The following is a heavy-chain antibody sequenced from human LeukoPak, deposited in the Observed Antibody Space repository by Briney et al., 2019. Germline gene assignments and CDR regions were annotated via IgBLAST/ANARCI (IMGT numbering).Heavy chain of an antibody. CDR2: IYPGDSDT. Sequence: GESLKISCKGSGYSFTSYWIGWVRQMPGKGLEWMGIIYPGDSDTRYSPSFQVQVTISADKSISTAYLQWSSLKASDTAMYYCARLGVVVTAIDAFDYWGQGTMVTVSS. CDR1: GYSFTSYW. CDR3: ARLGVVVTAIDAFDY. D-gene: IGHD2-21*02. V-gene: IGHV5-51*01. J-gene: IGHJ4*02.